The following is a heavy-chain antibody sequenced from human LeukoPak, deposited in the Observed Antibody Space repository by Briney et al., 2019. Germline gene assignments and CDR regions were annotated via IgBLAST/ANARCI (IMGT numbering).Heavy chain of an antibody. Sequence: ASVKVSCKVSGYTLTELSMHWVRQAPGKGVEWMGGFDPEDGETIYAQKFQGRVTMTEDTSTDTAYMELSSLRSEDTAVYYCATEAPYSSSWSHYYYYGMDVWGQGTTVTVSS. D-gene: IGHD6-13*01. J-gene: IGHJ6*02. CDR3: ATEAPYSSSWSHYYYYGMDV. CDR2: FDPEDGET. CDR1: GYTLTELS. V-gene: IGHV1-24*01.